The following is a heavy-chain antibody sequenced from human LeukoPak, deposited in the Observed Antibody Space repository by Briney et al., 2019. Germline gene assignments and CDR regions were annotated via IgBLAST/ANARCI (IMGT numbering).Heavy chain of an antibody. V-gene: IGHV4-59*04. CDR3: ARTAVDTATYFEY. D-gene: IGHD5-18*01. Sequence: PSETLSLTCSVSGGSISSYYWSWIRQPPGKGLEWIGYIHYSGSTYYNPSLKSRVTMSVDTSKNQFSLKLSSVTAVDTAVYYCARTAVDTATYFEYWGQGTLVTVSS. CDR2: IHYSGST. J-gene: IGHJ4*02. CDR1: GGSISSYY.